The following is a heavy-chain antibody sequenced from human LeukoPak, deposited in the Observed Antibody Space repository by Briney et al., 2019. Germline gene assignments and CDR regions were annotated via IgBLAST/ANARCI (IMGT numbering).Heavy chain of an antibody. CDR1: GFSFSPYA. J-gene: IGHJ4*02. V-gene: IGHV3-23*01. Sequence: GGSLRLSCAASGFSFSPYAMIWVRQAPGKGLEWVSAIGGGGDTTYYADSVKGRFTISRDNSKNTLYLQMNSLRAEDTAVYYCARLSVSGTPLSDYWGQGSLVTVSS. CDR2: IGGGGDTT. D-gene: IGHD3-10*01. CDR3: ARLSVSGTPLSDY.